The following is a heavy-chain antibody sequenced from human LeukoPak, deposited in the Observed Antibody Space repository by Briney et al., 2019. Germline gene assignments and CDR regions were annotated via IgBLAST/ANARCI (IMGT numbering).Heavy chain of an antibody. CDR1: GFTLTNYG. CDR3: ARDINWNYMDL. Sequence: PGRSLRLSCTVFGFTLTNYGIHWVRQAPGKGLEWVAVVSHDGGTAHYAGSVKGRFTISRDTSKNTLYLQMNSMGPEDTAVYYCARDINWNYMDLWGQGTLVTVSS. CDR2: VSHDGGTA. J-gene: IGHJ4*02. D-gene: IGHD1-1*01. V-gene: IGHV3-30-3*01.